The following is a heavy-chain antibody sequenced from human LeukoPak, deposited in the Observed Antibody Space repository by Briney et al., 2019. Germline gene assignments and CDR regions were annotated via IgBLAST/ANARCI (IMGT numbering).Heavy chain of an antibody. CDR3: SEGYFEPFDH. CDR2: LSYTGKT. CDR1: GASVGSSH. D-gene: IGHD2/OR15-2a*01. J-gene: IGHJ4*02. Sequence: PSETLSLTCVVSGASVGSSHWNWIRQVPGKGLEWIGCLSYTGKTDYNPSFTSRVTISLDTSKNQVSLKLRSVTAADTAVYYCSEGYFEPFDHWGQGTLVSVSS. V-gene: IGHV4-59*02.